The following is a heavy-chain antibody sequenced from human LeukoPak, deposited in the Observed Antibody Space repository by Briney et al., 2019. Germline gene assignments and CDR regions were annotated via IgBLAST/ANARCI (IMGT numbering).Heavy chain of an antibody. J-gene: IGHJ3*02. CDR3: AMSSGGI. CDR2: IYYSGST. Sequence: PSETLSLTCTVSGGSISSSSYYWGWFRQPPGKGLEWIGSIYYSGSTYYNPSLKSRVTISVDTSKNQFSLKPSSVTAADTAVYYCAMSSGGIWGQGTMVTVSS. CDR1: GGSISSSSYY. V-gene: IGHV4-39*07. D-gene: IGHD2-15*01.